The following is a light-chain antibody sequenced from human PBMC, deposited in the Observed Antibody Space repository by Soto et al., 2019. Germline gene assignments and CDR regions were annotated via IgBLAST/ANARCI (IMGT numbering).Light chain of an antibody. V-gene: IGKV3-20*01. J-gene: IGKJ2*01. CDR2: GAS. Sequence: EIVLTQSPGTLSLSPGERATLSCRASQSVTSSYLAWSQLKPGQAPRILIYGASNRATGIPDRFSGSGSGTDFTLTISRLEPEDFAVYFCQQYGNSPPNTFGQGTKVEI. CDR1: QSVTSSY. CDR3: QQYGNSPPNT.